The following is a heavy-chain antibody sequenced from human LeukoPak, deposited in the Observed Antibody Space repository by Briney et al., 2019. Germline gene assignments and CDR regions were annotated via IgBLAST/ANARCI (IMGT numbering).Heavy chain of an antibody. Sequence: GGSLRLSRAASGFTFSSYGMHWVRQAPGKGLEWVAVISYDGSNKYYADSVKGRFTISRDNAKNSLYLQMNSLRAEDTAVYYCARDHRPSSGWYGTFDYWGQGTLVTVSS. J-gene: IGHJ4*02. V-gene: IGHV3-30*03. D-gene: IGHD6-19*01. CDR2: ISYDGSNK. CDR3: ARDHRPSSGWYGTFDY. CDR1: GFTFSSYG.